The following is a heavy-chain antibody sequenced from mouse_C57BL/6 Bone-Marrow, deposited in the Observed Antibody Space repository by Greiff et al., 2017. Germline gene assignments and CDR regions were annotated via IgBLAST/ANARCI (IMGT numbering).Heavy chain of an antibody. J-gene: IGHJ2*01. V-gene: IGHV5-6*01. CDR2: RSSGGSDT. D-gene: IGHD3-3*01. Sequence: EVKLMESGGDLVKPGGSLKLSCAASGFTFSSYGMSWVRQTPDKRLEWVAPRSSGGSDTYSPDSVKGRFTISRDNAKNTRDLQMSSLKSEDTAMYYCARLAGTYFDYWGQGTTLTVSS. CDR3: ARLAGTYFDY. CDR1: GFTFSSYG.